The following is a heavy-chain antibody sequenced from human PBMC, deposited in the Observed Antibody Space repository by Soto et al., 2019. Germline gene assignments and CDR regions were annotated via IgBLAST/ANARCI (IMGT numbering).Heavy chain of an antibody. Sequence: ASVKVSCKASGGTFSSYTISWVRQAPGQGLEWMGRIIPILGIANYAQKFQGRVTITADKSTSTAYMELSSLRSEDTAVYYCARGKADHYCSSTSCPYYYYYYMDVWGKGTTVTVSS. CDR1: GGTFSSYT. CDR2: IIPILGIA. J-gene: IGHJ6*03. CDR3: ARGKADHYCSSTSCPYYYYYYMDV. D-gene: IGHD2-2*01. V-gene: IGHV1-69*02.